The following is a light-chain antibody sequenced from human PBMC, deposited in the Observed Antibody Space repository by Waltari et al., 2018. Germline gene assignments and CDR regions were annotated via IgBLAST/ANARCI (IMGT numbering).Light chain of an antibody. Sequence: DIVMTQSPDSLAVSLGERATINCKSSQSVLYSSNNKNYLAWYQQKPGKPPKLLIYWAATRESGVPDRFSGSGSGTDFTLTISSLQAEDVAVYYCQQYYSTSGTFGGGTKVEIK. CDR3: QQYYSTSGT. CDR1: QSVLYSSNNKNY. CDR2: WAA. J-gene: IGKJ4*01. V-gene: IGKV4-1*01.